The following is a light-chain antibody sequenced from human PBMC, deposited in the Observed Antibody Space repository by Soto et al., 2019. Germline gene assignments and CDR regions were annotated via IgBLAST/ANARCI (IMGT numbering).Light chain of an antibody. Sequence: QSALTQPASVSGSPGQSITISCTGTSSDVGGYNYVSWYQQHPGKAPKLMIYDVSNRPSGVSNRFSGSKSGNTASLTISGLQAEDEADYYCGSYTSSGWVFGGGTKVTVL. CDR2: DVS. V-gene: IGLV2-14*01. CDR1: SSDVGGYNY. CDR3: GSYTSSGWV. J-gene: IGLJ3*02.